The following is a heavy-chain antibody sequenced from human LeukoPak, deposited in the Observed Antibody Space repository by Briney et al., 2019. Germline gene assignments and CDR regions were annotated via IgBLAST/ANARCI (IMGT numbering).Heavy chain of an antibody. V-gene: IGHV1-69*04. CDR3: ARVSRGAAGEYFQH. D-gene: IGHD6-13*01. Sequence: SVKVPCKASGGTFSSYAISWVRQAPGQGLEWMGRIIPIPGIANYAQKFQGRVTITADKSMSTAYMELSSLRSEDTAVYYCARVSRGAAGEYFQHWGQGTLVTVSS. CDR1: GGTFSSYA. J-gene: IGHJ1*01. CDR2: IIPIPGIA.